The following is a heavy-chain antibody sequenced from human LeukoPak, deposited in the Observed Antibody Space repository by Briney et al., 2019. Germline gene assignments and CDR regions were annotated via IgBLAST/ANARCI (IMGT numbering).Heavy chain of an antibody. CDR3: ARISLTPGSYYYYYMDV. J-gene: IGHJ6*03. CDR2: IIWNGGST. CDR1: GFTFDDYG. D-gene: IGHD3-10*01. V-gene: IGHV3-20*04. Sequence: PGGSLRLSWAASGFTFDDYGMSWVRPAPGERLEWVAGIIWNGGSTGDADSGKGRLTNARDNAKNSLYLQMNSLRGEDASLYYCARISLTPGSYYYYYMDVWGKGTTVTVSS.